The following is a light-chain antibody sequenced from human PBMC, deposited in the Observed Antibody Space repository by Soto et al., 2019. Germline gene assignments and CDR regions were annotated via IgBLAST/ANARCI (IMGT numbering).Light chain of an antibody. CDR2: DAS. CDR3: QQRSNYLT. Sequence: ENVLTQSPATLSLSPGGRATLSCTASQSVSSYLAWYQQKPGQAPRLLIYDASNRATGIPARFSGSGSGTDFTLTISSLEPEDFAVYYCQQRSNYLTFGGGTKVDIK. V-gene: IGKV3-11*01. CDR1: QSVSSY. J-gene: IGKJ4*01.